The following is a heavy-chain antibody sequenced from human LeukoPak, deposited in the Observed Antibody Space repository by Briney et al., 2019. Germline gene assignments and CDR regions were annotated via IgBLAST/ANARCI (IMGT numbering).Heavy chain of an antibody. V-gene: IGHV4-30-2*01. Sequence: SQALSLTCTVSGDSISSGGYSWSWIRQPPGKGLEWIGYIYHIGYISQSGNIYQNPSLKSRVTISLDTSRNQFSLKLSSVTAADTAVYYCARSPLAFYDSSGYPRVWFDPWGQGTLVTVSS. CDR1: GDSISSGGYS. CDR3: ARSPLAFYDSSGYPRVWFDP. D-gene: IGHD3-22*01. J-gene: IGHJ5*02. CDR2: ISQSGNI.